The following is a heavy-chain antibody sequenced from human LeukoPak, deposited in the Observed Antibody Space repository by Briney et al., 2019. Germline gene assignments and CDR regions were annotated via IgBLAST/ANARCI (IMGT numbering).Heavy chain of an antibody. Sequence: GGSLRLSCAASGFTFSSYSMNWVRQAPGKGLEWVSSISSSSSYIYYADSVKGRFTISRDNAKNSLYLQMNSLRAEDTAVYYCARAAVVVPAAMGDYWGQGTLVTVSS. D-gene: IGHD2-2*01. CDR3: ARAAVVVPAAMGDY. CDR1: GFTFSSYS. V-gene: IGHV3-21*01. J-gene: IGHJ4*02. CDR2: ISSSSSYI.